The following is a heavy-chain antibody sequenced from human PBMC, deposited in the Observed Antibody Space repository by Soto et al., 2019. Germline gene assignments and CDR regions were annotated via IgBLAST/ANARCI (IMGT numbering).Heavy chain of an antibody. D-gene: IGHD3-9*01. V-gene: IGHV4-31*03. CDR2: IYYGGST. CDR3: ARARFPTGIRYFDWLPMSYFDY. Sequence: QVQLQESGPGLVKPSQTLSLTCTVSGGSISSGGYYWSWIRQHPGKGLEWIGYIYYGGSTYYNPSLKSRVTISVDTSKNQFSLKLSSVTAADTAVYYCARARFPTGIRYFDWLPMSYFDYWGQGTLVTVSS. J-gene: IGHJ4*02. CDR1: GGSISSGGYY.